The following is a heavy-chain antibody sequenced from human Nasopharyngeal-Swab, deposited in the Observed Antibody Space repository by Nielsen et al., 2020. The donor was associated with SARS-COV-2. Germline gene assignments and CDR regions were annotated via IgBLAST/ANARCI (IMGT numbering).Heavy chain of an antibody. CDR2: LSGSGHRT. CDR3: AKVSGGYTYGWYFDY. CDR1: GFTFSSYA. J-gene: IGHJ4*02. Sequence: GGSLRLSCAASGFTFSSYAMTWVRQVPGKGLEWVSSLSGSGHRTYYADSVKGRFTISRDNSKNTVDLQMKSLRAEETAVYFCAKVSGGYTYGWYFDYWGQGTLVTVSS. V-gene: IGHV3-23*01. D-gene: IGHD5-18*01.